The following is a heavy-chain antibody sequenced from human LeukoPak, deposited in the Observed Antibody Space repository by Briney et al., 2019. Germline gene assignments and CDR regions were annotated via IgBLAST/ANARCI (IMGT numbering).Heavy chain of an antibody. D-gene: IGHD3-10*01. Sequence: SVKVSCKASGGTFSSYAISWVRQAPGQGLEWMGGIIPIFGTANYAQKFQGRVTITTDESTSTAYMELSSLRSEDTAVYYCVRGTYYYGSTPDGYYYWGQGALVTVSS. V-gene: IGHV1-69*05. CDR3: VRGTYYYGSTPDGYYY. CDR2: IIPIFGTA. CDR1: GGTFSSYA. J-gene: IGHJ4*02.